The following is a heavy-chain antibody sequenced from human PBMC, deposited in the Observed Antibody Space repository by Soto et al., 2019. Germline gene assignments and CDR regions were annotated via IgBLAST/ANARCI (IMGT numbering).Heavy chain of an antibody. V-gene: IGHV3-23*01. J-gene: IGHJ4*02. CDR2: ISGSGGST. CDR3: ASSVMVLRYFDWYPAFDY. CDR1: GFTFSSYA. Sequence: GGSLRLSCAASGFTFSSYAMSWVRQAPGKGLEWVSAISGSGGSTYYADSVKGRFTISRDNSKNTLYLQMNSLRAEDTAVYYCASSVMVLRYFDWYPAFDYWGQGTLVTVSS. D-gene: IGHD3-9*01.